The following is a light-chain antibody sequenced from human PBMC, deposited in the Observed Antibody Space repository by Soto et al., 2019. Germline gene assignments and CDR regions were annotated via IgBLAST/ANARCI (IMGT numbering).Light chain of an antibody. CDR1: QSVSSN. J-gene: IGKJ4*01. CDR2: GAS. CDR3: QQYNNWPLT. Sequence: EVMWTESAGTRSLSKGERATLSCRASQSVSSNLAWYQQKPGQAPRLLIYGASTRATGIPARFSGSGSGTEFTLTISSLQSEDFAVYYCQQYNNWPLTFGGGAKVDIK. V-gene: IGKV3-15*01.